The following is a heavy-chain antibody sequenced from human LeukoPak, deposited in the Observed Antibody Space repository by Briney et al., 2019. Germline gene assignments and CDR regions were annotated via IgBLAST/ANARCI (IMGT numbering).Heavy chain of an antibody. CDR3: ARAGQQLDRRTYYMDV. D-gene: IGHD6-13*01. V-gene: IGHV3-30*04. Sequence: GGSLRLSCAASGFTLSNYAMHWVRQAPGKGLEWVAIITYDGSNKDYADVVKGRFTISRDNAKNSLYLQMNSLRAEDTAVYYCARAGQQLDRRTYYMDVWGKGTTVTISS. J-gene: IGHJ6*03. CDR2: ITYDGSNK. CDR1: GFTLSNYA.